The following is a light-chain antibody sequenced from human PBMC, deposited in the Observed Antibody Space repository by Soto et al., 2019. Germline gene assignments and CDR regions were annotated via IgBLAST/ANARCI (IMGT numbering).Light chain of an antibody. CDR2: GAS. CDR1: QGISSY. CDR3: QQLSTYPLT. V-gene: IGKV1-9*01. Sequence: DIQLTQSPSFLSASVGDRVTITCRASQGISSYLAWYQQKPGKAPKVLIYGASTLQSGVPSRFSGSASGTEFTLTISNLQPEDFATYYCQQLSTYPLTFGGGTKVEI. J-gene: IGKJ4*01.